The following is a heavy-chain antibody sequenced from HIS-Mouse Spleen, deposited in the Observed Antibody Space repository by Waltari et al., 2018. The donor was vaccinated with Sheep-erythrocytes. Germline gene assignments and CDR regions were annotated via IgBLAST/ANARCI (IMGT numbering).Heavy chain of an antibody. CDR2: ISSSSSYI. V-gene: IGHV3-21*01. CDR3: ARVASGATFDY. D-gene: IGHD1-26*01. CDR1: GFTFSSYG. Sequence: EVQLVESGGGLVKPGGSLRLSCAASGFTFSSYGMTWFRQAPGKGLEWVSSISSSSSYIYYADSVKGRFTISRDNAKNSLYLQMNSLRAEDTAVYYCARVASGATFDYWGQGTLVTVSS. J-gene: IGHJ4*02.